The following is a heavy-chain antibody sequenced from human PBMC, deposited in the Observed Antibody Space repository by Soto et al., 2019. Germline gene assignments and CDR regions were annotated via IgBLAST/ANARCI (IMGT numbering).Heavy chain of an antibody. J-gene: IGHJ4*02. D-gene: IGHD3-22*01. CDR3: AATQSIVVVIPWDY. Sequence: QLQLQESGPGLVKPSETLSLTCTVSGGSISSSSYYWGWIRQPPGKGLGWIGSIYYSGSTYYNPSRKSRGTSDVDTSKNQFPRKLSSVTAADTAVYCCAATQSIVVVIPWDYWGPGTLVTVSS. CDR2: IYYSGST. CDR1: GGSISSSSYY. V-gene: IGHV4-39*01.